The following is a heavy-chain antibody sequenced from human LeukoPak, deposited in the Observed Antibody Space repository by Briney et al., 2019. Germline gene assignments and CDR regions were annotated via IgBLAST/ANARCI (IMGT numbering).Heavy chain of an antibody. D-gene: IGHD3-22*01. CDR1: GGSISSYY. Sequence: SSETLSLTCTVSGGSISSYYWSWIRQPPGKGLEWIGYIYYSGSTNYNPSLKSRVTISVDTSKNQFSLKLSSVTAADTAVYYCARGLENYYDSSSYYRFFDYCGQGTLVTVSS. J-gene: IGHJ4*02. CDR3: ARGLENYYDSSSYYRFFDY. CDR2: IYYSGST. V-gene: IGHV4-59*08.